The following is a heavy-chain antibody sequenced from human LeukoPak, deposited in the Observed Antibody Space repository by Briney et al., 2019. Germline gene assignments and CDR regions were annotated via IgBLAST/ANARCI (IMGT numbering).Heavy chain of an antibody. J-gene: IGHJ5*02. D-gene: IGHD4-17*01. CDR3: AKDRGDYTNWFDP. CDR2: ISSSSSYI. CDR1: GFTFSSYS. Sequence: GGSLRLSCAASGFTFSSYSMNWVRQAPGKGLEWVSFISSSSSYIYYADSVKGRFTISRDNAKNSLYLQMNSLRAEDTAVYYCAKDRGDYTNWFDPWGQGTLVTVSS. V-gene: IGHV3-21*01.